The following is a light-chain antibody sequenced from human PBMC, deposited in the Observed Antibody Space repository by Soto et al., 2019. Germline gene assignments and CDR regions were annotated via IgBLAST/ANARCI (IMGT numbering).Light chain of an antibody. J-gene: IGKJ1*01. Sequence: DIQMTQSPSTLSASVGDRVTITCRASQRISSWLAWYQQKPGKAPKLLIYKASTLESGVPSRFSGSGSGTEFTLTISSLQPDDFATYYCQQYDTYPSTWTFGQGTKVDVK. CDR2: KAS. CDR3: QQYDTYPSTWT. V-gene: IGKV1-5*03. CDR1: QRISSW.